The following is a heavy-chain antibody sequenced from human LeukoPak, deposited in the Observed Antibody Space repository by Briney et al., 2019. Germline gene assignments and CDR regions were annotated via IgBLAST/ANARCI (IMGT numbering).Heavy chain of an antibody. CDR2: IWYDGSNK. CDR1: GFTFSSYG. J-gene: IGHJ4*02. D-gene: IGHD6-19*01. V-gene: IGHV3-33*06. CDR3: AKDGSSGWVLDY. Sequence: PGGSQRLSCAASGFTFSSYGMPWARQARGKGLEWVAVIWYDGSNKYYADSVKGRFTISRDNSKNTLYLQMNSLRAEDTAVYYCAKDGSSGWVLDYWGQGTLVTVSS.